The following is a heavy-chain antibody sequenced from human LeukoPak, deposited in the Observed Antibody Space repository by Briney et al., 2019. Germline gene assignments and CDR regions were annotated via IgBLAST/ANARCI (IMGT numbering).Heavy chain of an antibody. D-gene: IGHD3-10*01. CDR1: GFTFDDYA. V-gene: IGHV3-43D*03. CDR3: AKDMAAYYYASGNIDY. CDR2: ISWDGGGT. J-gene: IGHJ4*02. Sequence: GGSLRPSCAASGFTFDDYAMHWVRQAPGKGLEWVSLISWDGGGTYYADSVKGRFSISRDNSKNSLYLQMNSLRAEDTALYYCAKDMAAYYYASGNIDYWGQGTLVSVSS.